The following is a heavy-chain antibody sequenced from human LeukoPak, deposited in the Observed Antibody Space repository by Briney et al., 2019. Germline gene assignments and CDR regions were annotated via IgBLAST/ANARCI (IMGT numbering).Heavy chain of an antibody. J-gene: IGHJ5*02. CDR3: ARGRQYVLLWFGDPNWFDP. V-gene: IGHV4-34*01. D-gene: IGHD3-10*01. CDR1: GGSFSGYY. CDR2: INHSGST. Sequence: PSETLSLTCAVYGGSFSGYYWSWIRQPPGKGLEWIGEINHSGSTNYNPSLKSRVTISVDTSKNQFSLKLSSVTAADTAVYYCARGRQYVLLWFGDPNWFDPWGQGTLVTVSS.